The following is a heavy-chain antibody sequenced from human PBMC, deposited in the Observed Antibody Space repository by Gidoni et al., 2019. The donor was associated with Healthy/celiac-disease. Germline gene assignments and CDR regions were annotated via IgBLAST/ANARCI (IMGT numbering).Heavy chain of an antibody. D-gene: IGHD6-6*01. Sequence: QVTLKESGPVLVKPTETLTLTCTVSGFSLSNARMGVSWIRQPPGKALEWLAHIFSNDEKPYSTSLKSRLTISKDTSKSQVVLTMTNMDPVDTATYYCARIIKQLAYFDLWGRGTLVTVSS. CDR3: ARIIKQLAYFDL. J-gene: IGHJ2*01. V-gene: IGHV2-26*01. CDR1: GFSLSNARMG. CDR2: IFSNDEK.